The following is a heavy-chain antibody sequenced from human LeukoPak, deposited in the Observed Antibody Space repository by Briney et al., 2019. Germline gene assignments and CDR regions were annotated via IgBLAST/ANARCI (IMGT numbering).Heavy chain of an antibody. Sequence: GGSLRLSCAASGFTFSSYSMNWGRLAPGTGLEWVSSISSSSSYIYYADSVKGRFTIYRDNAKNSLYLQMSSLRAEDTAVYYCARAAAGTTMTYFDYWGQGTLVTVSS. V-gene: IGHV3-21*01. J-gene: IGHJ4*02. CDR2: ISSSSSYI. D-gene: IGHD6-13*01. CDR3: ARAAAGTTMTYFDY. CDR1: GFTFSSYS.